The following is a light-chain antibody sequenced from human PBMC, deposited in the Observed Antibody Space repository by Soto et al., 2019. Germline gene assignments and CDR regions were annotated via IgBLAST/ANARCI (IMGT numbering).Light chain of an antibody. CDR3: CSYAGSSTFEV. Sequence: SVLTQPASVSGSPGQSITISCTGTSSDVGSYNLVSWYKQHPGKAPKLMIYEGSKRPSGVSNRFSGSKSGNTASLTISGLQAEDEVDYYCCSYAGSSTFEVFGTGTKVTVL. V-gene: IGLV2-23*03. CDR1: SSDVGSYNL. J-gene: IGLJ1*01. CDR2: EGS.